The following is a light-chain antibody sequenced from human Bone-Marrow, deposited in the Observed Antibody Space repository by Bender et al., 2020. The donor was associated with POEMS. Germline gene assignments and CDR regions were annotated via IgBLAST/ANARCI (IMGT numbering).Light chain of an antibody. CDR1: SSDVGDYDH. Sequence: QSALTQPRSVSGSPGQSVTISCTGTSSDVGDYDHVSWYQHHPGKAPKLIIYDVSNRPSGVSNRFSGSKSGNTASLTISGLQAEDEADYYCCSYGGSRTPKWVFGGGTKLTVL. CDR3: CSYGGSRTPKWV. J-gene: IGLJ3*02. V-gene: IGLV2-11*01. CDR2: DVS.